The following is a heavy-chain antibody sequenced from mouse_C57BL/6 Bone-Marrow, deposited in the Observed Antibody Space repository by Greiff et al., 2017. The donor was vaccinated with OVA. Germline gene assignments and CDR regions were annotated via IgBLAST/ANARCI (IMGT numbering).Heavy chain of an antibody. V-gene: IGHV5-4*03. CDR1: GFTFSSYA. J-gene: IGHJ4*01. CDR3: ARTMDY. CDR2: ISDGGSYT. Sequence: EVKVEESGGGLVKPGGSLKLSCAASGFTFSSYAMSWVRQTPEKRLEWVATISDGGSYTYYPDNVKGRFTISRDNAKNNLYLQMSHLKSEDTAMYYCARTMDYWGHGTSVTVSS.